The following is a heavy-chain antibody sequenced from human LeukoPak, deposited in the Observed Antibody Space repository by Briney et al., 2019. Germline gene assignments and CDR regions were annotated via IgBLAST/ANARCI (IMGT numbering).Heavy chain of an antibody. CDR2: IIPIFGTA. J-gene: IGHJ4*02. Sequence: SVKVSCKASGGTFSSYAISWVRQAPGQGLEWMGGIIPIFGTANYAQKFQGRVTITADKSTGTAYMELSSLRSEDTAVYYCARSLRYFDWLIDYWGQGTLVTVSS. CDR1: GGTFSSYA. V-gene: IGHV1-69*06. D-gene: IGHD3-9*01. CDR3: ARSLRYFDWLIDY.